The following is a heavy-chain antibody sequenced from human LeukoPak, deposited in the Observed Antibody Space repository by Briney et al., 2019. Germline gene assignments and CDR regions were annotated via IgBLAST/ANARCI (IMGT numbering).Heavy chain of an antibody. CDR3: ASSLGGPNWFDP. CDR2: IIPIFGTA. Sequence: SVKVSCTASGGTFSSYAISWVRQAPGQGLEWMGGIIPIFGTANYAQKFQGRVTITADESTSTAYMELSSLRSEDTAVYYCASSLGGPNWFDPWGQGTLVTVSS. V-gene: IGHV1-69*13. D-gene: IGHD1-26*01. J-gene: IGHJ5*02. CDR1: GGTFSSYA.